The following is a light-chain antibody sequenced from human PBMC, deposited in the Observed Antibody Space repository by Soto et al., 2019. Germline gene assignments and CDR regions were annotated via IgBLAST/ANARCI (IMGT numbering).Light chain of an antibody. V-gene: IGLV2-14*03. CDR1: SSDVGGYNY. Sequence: QSALTQPASVSGSPGQSITISCTGTSSDVGGYNYVSWYQHHPGKAPKRMIHDVSNRPSGVSNRFSGSKSGNTASLTISGLQAEDEADYYGSSYIPNNSTYVFGTGTKVTVL. CDR2: DVS. J-gene: IGLJ1*01. CDR3: SSYIPNNSTYV.